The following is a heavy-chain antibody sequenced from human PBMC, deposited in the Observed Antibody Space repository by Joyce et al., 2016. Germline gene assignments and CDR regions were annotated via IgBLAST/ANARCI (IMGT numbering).Heavy chain of an antibody. Sequence: QVQLQQSGPGLVKPSQTLSLTCDISGERVSSSSATWNWIRQSPSRGLAWLGRTYYRSKWFDDDAVSVKSRITINADTSKNQFSLQLKSVTPEDTAVYFCSRDEYYWGQGTLVTVSS. CDR2: TYYRSKWFD. V-gene: IGHV6-1*01. J-gene: IGHJ4*02. CDR1: GERVSSSSAT. CDR3: SRDEYY.